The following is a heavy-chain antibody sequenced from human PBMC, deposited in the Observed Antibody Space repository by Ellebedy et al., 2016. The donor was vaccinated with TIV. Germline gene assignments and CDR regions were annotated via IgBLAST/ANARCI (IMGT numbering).Heavy chain of an antibody. V-gene: IGHV3-9*01. CDR2: INWNSDSI. J-gene: IGHJ6*03. CDR1: GFTFDDYA. CDR3: ARVAVAGTPYLYYYVDV. D-gene: IGHD6-19*01. Sequence: GGSLRLSCAPSGFTFDDYAMHWVRQAPGKGLEWVSGINWNSDSIGYADSVKGRFTISRDNAKKSLYLQMNSLRAEDTALYYCARVAVAGTPYLYYYVDVWGKGTTVTVSS.